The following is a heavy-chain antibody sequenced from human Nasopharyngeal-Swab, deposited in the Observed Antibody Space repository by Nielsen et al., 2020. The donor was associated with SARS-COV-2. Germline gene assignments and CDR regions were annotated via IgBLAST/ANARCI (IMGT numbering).Heavy chain of an antibody. D-gene: IGHD3-22*01. CDR1: GGSFSGYY. V-gene: IGHV4-34*01. CDR2: INHSGST. Sequence: SETLSLTCAVYGGSFSGYYWSWIRQPPGKGLEWIGEINHSGSTNYNPSLKSRVTISVDTSKNQFSLKLSSVTAADTAVYYCARGAAGYYDSSGYPYFDYWGQGTLATVSS. CDR3: ARGAAGYYDSSGYPYFDY. J-gene: IGHJ4*02.